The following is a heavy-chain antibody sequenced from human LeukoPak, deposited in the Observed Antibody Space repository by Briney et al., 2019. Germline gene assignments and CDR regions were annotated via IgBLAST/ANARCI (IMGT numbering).Heavy chain of an antibody. CDR2: VSYDGNIK. V-gene: IGHV3-30-3*01. D-gene: IGHD3-22*01. CDR3: ARGSSSDSSGFFPLPFDY. J-gene: IGHJ4*02. CDR1: GFTFSTYS. Sequence: GRSLRLSCAASGFTFSTYSMHWVRQAPGKGLEWVAVVSYDGNIKYYADSVKGRFTISRDNSKNTLYLQMSSLRPEDTAVYYCARGSSSDSSGFFPLPFDYWGQGTLVTVSS.